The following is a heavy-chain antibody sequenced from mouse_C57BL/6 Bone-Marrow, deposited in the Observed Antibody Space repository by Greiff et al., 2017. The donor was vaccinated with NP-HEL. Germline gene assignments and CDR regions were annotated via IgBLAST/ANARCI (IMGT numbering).Heavy chain of an antibody. CDR1: GFTFSSYA. Sequence: DVMLVESGEGLVKPGGSLKLSCAASGFTFSSYAMSWVRQTPEKRLEWVAYISSGGDYIYYADTVTGRFTISRDNARNTLYLQMSSLKSEDTAMYYCTRDYGSRGYAMDYWGQGTSVTVSS. J-gene: IGHJ4*01. V-gene: IGHV5-9-1*02. CDR2: ISSGGDYI. CDR3: TRDYGSRGYAMDY. D-gene: IGHD1-1*01.